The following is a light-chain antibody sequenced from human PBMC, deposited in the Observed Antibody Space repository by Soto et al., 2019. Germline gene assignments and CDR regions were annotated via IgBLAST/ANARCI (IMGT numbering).Light chain of an antibody. CDR3: LQPHSFALT. Sequence: DIQMTQSPSTLSASVGDRVAITCRASQSIDDWLAWHQQKPGKAPKLLIYKASTLESGVPPRFSGSGSGTEFTLTINCLQPDDFATYYCLQPHSFALTFGGGTAVEI. J-gene: IGKJ4*01. V-gene: IGKV1-5*03. CDR2: KAS. CDR1: QSIDDW.